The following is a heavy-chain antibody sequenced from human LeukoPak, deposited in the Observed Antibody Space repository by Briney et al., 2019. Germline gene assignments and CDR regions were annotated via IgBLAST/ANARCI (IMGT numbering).Heavy chain of an antibody. CDR3: ARHQAPSSTLALLGRGRRPFDY. Sequence: GESLKIPCKGSGYSFTSYWIGWVRQLPGKGLEWMGIIYPGDSNTRYSPSFQGQVTISADKSISTAYLQWSSLKASDTAMYYCARHQAPSSTLALLGRGRRPFDYWGQGTLVTVSS. J-gene: IGHJ4*02. V-gene: IGHV5-51*01. CDR2: IYPGDSNT. D-gene: IGHD1-26*01. CDR1: GYSFTSYW.